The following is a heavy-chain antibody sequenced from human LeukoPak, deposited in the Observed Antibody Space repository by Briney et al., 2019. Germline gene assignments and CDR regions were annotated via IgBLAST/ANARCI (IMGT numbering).Heavy chain of an antibody. D-gene: IGHD3-16*01. CDR2: ISYDGSNK. Sequence: QPGRSLRLSCAASGFTFSSYAMHWVRQAPGKGLEWVAVISYDGSNKYYADSVKGRFTISRDNSKNTLYLQMNSLRAEDTAVYYCATHGVYWGQGTLVTVSS. V-gene: IGHV3-30-3*01. CDR3: ATHGVY. CDR1: GFTFSSYA. J-gene: IGHJ4*02.